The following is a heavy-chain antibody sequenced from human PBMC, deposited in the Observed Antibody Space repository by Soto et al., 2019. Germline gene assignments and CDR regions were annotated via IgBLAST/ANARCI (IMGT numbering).Heavy chain of an antibody. CDR1: GYTFTSYG. V-gene: IGHV1-18*01. Sequence: GASVKVSCKASGYTFTSYGISWVRQAPGQGFEWMGWISAYNGNTNYAQKLQGRVTMTTDTSTSTAYMELRSLRSDDTAVYYCARERQGENWKPGVWFDPWGQGTLVTVSS. CDR3: ARERQGENWKPGVWFDP. CDR2: ISAYNGNT. J-gene: IGHJ5*02. D-gene: IGHD1-1*01.